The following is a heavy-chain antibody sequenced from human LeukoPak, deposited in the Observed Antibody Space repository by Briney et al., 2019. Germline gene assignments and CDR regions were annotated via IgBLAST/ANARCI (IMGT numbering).Heavy chain of an antibody. J-gene: IGHJ6*02. CDR2: ISYSGST. V-gene: IGHV4-59*01. CDR3: ARLPPLAPAGTTYYHAMDV. CDR1: GGSFSSYY. D-gene: IGHD1-14*01. Sequence: SETLSLTCTVSGGSFSSYYWSWIRQSPEKGLEWIGYISYSGSTNYNPSLKRRVTISVDTSRNQFSLKLTSVTAADTAVYYCARLPPLAPAGTTYYHAMDVWGQGTTVTVSS.